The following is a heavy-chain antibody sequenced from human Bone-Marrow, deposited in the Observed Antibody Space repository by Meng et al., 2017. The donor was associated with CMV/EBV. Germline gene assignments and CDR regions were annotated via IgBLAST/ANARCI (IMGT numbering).Heavy chain of an antibody. CDR1: GGSISSYY. CDR3: ARELGGRTAMATSSLNWFDP. CDR2: IYYSGST. V-gene: IGHV4-59*01. Sequence: SETLSLTCTVSGGSISSYYWSWIRQPPGKGLEWIGYIYYSGSTNYNPSLKSRVTISVDTSKNQFSLKLSSVTAADTAVYYCARELGGRTAMATSSLNWFDPWGQGTLATFSS. D-gene: IGHD5-18*01. J-gene: IGHJ5*02.